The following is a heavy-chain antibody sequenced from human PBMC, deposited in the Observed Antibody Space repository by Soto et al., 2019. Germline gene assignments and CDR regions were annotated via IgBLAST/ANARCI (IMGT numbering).Heavy chain of an antibody. CDR3: AVLAVTDHQRGY. J-gene: IGHJ4*02. V-gene: IGHV3-23*01. Sequence: GGPLRLSCVAPEFTFSTYALSSVRPAPGKGLEWVSSISGSVDRTYYGDSVKGRFNISRDNSRTTIYLQMNSLRAEDTALHYCAVLAVTDHQRGYWGQGTLVPVSS. D-gene: IGHD6-19*01. CDR2: ISGSVDRT. CDR1: EFTFSTYA.